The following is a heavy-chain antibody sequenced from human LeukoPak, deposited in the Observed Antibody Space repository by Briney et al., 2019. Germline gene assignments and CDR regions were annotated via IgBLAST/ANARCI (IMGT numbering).Heavy chain of an antibody. CDR1: GLTFTTYW. V-gene: IGHV3-74*01. J-gene: IGHJ6*02. CDR3: ARELDAYDGMDV. CDR2: IQSDGSAT. Sequence: PGGSLRLSCAASGLTFTTYWMHWVRQAPGKGLVWVSRIQSDGSATGYAASVKGRFTISRDNAWNTLYLQMNSLRAEDTAVYYCARELDAYDGMDVWGQGTTVTVSS. D-gene: IGHD2-8*01.